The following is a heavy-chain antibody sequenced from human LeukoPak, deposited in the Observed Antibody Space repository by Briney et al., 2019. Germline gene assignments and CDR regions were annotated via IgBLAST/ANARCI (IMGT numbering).Heavy chain of an antibody. CDR3: AKSSDYYDSSRFDY. CDR1: RFTFSSYA. CDR2: ISGSGGST. D-gene: IGHD3-22*01. J-gene: IGHJ4*02. V-gene: IGHV3-23*01. Sequence: GGSLRLSCAASRFTFSSYAMSWVRQAPGKGLEWVSAISGSGGSTYYADSVKGRFTISRDNSKNTLYLQMNSLRAEDTAVYYCAKSSDYYDSSRFDYWGQGTLVTVSS.